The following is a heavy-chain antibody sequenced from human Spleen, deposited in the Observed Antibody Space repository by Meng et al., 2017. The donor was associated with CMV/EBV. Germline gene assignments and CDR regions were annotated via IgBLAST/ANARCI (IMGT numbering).Heavy chain of an antibody. Sequence: GESLKISCAASGFTFSRYWMTWVRQAPGKGLEWVANIKEDGTDEYYVDSVKGRFTISRDNAENSLYLQMNSLRAEDTAVYYCAKDPSDCSSTSCYRGIYYYYGMDVWGQGTTVTVSS. CDR3: AKDPSDCSSTSCYRGIYYYYGMDV. J-gene: IGHJ6*02. CDR1: GFTFSRYW. D-gene: IGHD2-2*02. V-gene: IGHV3-7*01. CDR2: IKEDGTDE.